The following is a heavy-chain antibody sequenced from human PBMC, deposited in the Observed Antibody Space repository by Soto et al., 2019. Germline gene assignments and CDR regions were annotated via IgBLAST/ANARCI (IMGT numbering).Heavy chain of an antibody. V-gene: IGHV3-48*03. CDR1: GFAFSSYQ. Sequence: EVQLVESGGGVVQPGGSLRLSCAASGFAFSSYQMNWVRQAPGKGLEWISYITSSGSNMYYADSVKGRFTISRDNAENSLNLQMNSLRPEDTAVYHCARDRVTTIGVVVFDYWGQGTLVSVSS. CDR2: ITSSGSNM. J-gene: IGHJ4*02. CDR3: ARDRVTTIGVVVFDY. D-gene: IGHD3-3*01.